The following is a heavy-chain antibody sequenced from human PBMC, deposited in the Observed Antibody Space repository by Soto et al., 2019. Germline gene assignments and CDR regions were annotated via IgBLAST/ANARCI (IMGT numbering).Heavy chain of an antibody. D-gene: IGHD2-15*01. CDR2: IIPILGIA. Sequence: GASVKVSCKASGGTFSSYTISWVRQAPGQGLEWMGRIIPILGIANYAQKFQGRVTITADKSTSTAYMGLSSLRSEDTAVYYCRSGPTQYFDYWGQGTLVTVSS. CDR1: GGTFSSYT. J-gene: IGHJ4*02. CDR3: RSGPTQYFDY. V-gene: IGHV1-69*02.